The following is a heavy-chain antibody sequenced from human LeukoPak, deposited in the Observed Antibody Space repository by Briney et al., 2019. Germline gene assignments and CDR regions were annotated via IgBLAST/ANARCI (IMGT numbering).Heavy chain of an antibody. CDR1: GFTFSTYT. CDR2: IGSSGGGI. J-gene: IGHJ4*02. V-gene: IGHV3-23*01. D-gene: IGHD7-27*01. Sequence: GGSLRLSCAASGFTFSTYTMYWVRHPPGKRLEWVSIIGSSGGGIHYADSVKGRFTISRDNSKNALYLQMYSLRVEDTAVYYCAIDPNWGTHSWGQGVLVTVSS. CDR3: AIDPNWGTHS.